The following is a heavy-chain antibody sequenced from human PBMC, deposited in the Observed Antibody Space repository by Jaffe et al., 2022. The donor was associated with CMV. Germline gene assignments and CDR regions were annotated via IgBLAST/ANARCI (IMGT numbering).Heavy chain of an antibody. J-gene: IGHJ6*02. D-gene: IGHD4-17*01. CDR2: INHSGST. CDR3: ARVLTRRMMTTVTTSPMMDV. CDR1: GGSFSGYY. Sequence: QVQLQQWGAGLLKPSETLSLTCAVYGGSFSGYYWSWIRQPPGKGLEWIGEINHSGSTNYNPSLKSRVTISVDTSKNQFSLKLSSVTAADTAVYYCARVLTRRMMTTVTTSPMMDVWGQGTTVTVSS. V-gene: IGHV4-34*01.